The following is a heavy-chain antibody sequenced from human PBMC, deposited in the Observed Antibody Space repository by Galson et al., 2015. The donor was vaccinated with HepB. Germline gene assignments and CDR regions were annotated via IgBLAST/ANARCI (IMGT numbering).Heavy chain of an antibody. D-gene: IGHD2-15*01. V-gene: IGHV1-2*06. Sequence: SVKVSCKASGYTFSGYHLHWVRQAPGNGLEWVARINPDRGDKNYAQTLQGRVTITRDTSMNTAYMELINLRPDYTAINYCARDDCSGGSGYDPRHYSNYVMDVWGEGTTVTVSS. CDR3: ARDDCSGGSGYDPRHYSNYVMDV. CDR2: INPDRGDK. CDR1: GYTFSGYH. J-gene: IGHJ6*04.